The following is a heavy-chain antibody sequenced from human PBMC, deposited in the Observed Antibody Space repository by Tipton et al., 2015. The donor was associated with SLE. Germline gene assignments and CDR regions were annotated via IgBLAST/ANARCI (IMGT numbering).Heavy chain of an antibody. J-gene: IGHJ4*02. CDR1: GGSISSGSYY. Sequence: TLSLTCTVSGGSISSGSYYWSWIRQPPGKGLEWIGEIYHSGSTNYNPSLKSRVTISVDTSKIQFSLTLSSVTAADTAVYYCARGKFGFDYWGQGTLVTVSS. D-gene: IGHD3-10*01. V-gene: IGHV4-39*07. CDR2: IYHSGST. CDR3: ARGKFGFDY.